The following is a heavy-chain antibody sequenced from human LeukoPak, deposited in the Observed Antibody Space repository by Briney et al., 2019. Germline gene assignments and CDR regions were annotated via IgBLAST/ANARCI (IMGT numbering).Heavy chain of an antibody. D-gene: IGHD6-6*01. CDR2: INPNSGGT. J-gene: IGHJ4*02. V-gene: IGHV1-2*02. CDR1: GYTFTGYY. CDR3: LSIAARPVGKEDDY. Sequence: GASVKVSCKASGYTFTGYYMHWVRQAPGQGLEWMGWINPNSGGTNYAQKFQGRVTMTRDTSICTAYMELSRLRSDETAVYYCLSIAARPVGKEDDYWSQGTLVTVSS.